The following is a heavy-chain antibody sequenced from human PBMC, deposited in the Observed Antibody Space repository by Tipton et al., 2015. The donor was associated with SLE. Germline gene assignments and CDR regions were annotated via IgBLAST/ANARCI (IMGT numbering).Heavy chain of an antibody. D-gene: IGHD1-1*01. Sequence: SLRLSCAASGFTLDVYAMHWVRHAPGQGLEWVSGISWNSGRIGDADSVKGRFTLSRDNAKNSLYLQMTSLRAEDPAVYYCAIAATTPTDYDFGMDIWGQETTVTLS. CDR3: AIAATTPTDYDFGMDI. J-gene: IGHJ6*02. V-gene: IGHV3-9*01. CDR2: ISWNSGRI. CDR1: GFTLDVYA.